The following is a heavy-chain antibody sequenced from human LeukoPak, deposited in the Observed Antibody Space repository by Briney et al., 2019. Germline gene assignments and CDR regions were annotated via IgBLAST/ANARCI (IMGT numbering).Heavy chain of an antibody. V-gene: IGHV4-61*01. J-gene: IGHJ3*02. Sequence: SETLSLTCTVSGGSVSSGSYYWSWIRQPPGKGLEWIGYIYYSGSTNYNPSLKSRVTISVDTSKNQFSLKLSSVTAADTAVYYCARGTGNFWSGYAFDIWGQGTMVTVSS. CDR2: IYYSGST. CDR3: ARGTGNFWSGYAFDI. D-gene: IGHD3-3*01. CDR1: GGSVSSGSYY.